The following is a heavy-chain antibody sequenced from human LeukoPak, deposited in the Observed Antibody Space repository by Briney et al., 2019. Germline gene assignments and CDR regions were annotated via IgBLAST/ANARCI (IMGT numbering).Heavy chain of an antibody. V-gene: IGHV1-18*01. CDR1: GYTFTGYG. Sequence: ASVKVSCKASGYTFTGYGISWVRQAPGQGLEWMGWISAYNGNTNYAQKLQGRVTMTTDTSTSTAYMELRSLRSDDTAVYYCARAGVDRDGYNPSDYWGQGTLVTVSS. D-gene: IGHD5-24*01. CDR3: ARAGVDRDGYNPSDY. CDR2: ISAYNGNT. J-gene: IGHJ4*02.